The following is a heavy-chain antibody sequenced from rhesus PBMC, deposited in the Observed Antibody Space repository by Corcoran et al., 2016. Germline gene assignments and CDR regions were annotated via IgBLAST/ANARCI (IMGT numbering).Heavy chain of an antibody. V-gene: IGHV3S5*01. D-gene: IGHD1-44*02. Sequence: EVQLVETGGGLVQPGGSLKLSCAASGFTFSSYGMSWVRQAPGKGLEWVSAINSGGGSTYYAYDVKGRFTISRDNYKNTLSLQMNSLRAEDTDVYYCAKEGYGWEPPDWGQGVLVTVSS. J-gene: IGHJ4*01. CDR1: GFTFSSYG. CDR2: INSGGGST. CDR3: AKEGYGWEPPD.